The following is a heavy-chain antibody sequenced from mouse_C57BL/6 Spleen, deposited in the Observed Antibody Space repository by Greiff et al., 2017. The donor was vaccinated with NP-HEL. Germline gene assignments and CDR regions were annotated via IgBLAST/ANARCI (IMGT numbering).Heavy chain of an antibody. CDR2: ISSGGDYI. Sequence: EVMLVESGEGLVKPGGSLKLSCAASGFTFSSYAMSWVRQTPEQRLEWVAYISSGGDYIYYAATVKGRFTISRDNARNTLYLQMSRLKSEDTAMYYCTRENYDGYRYYAMDYWGQGTSVTVSS. V-gene: IGHV5-9-1*02. CDR1: GFTFSSYA. J-gene: IGHJ4*01. CDR3: TRENYDGYRYYAMDY. D-gene: IGHD2-3*01.